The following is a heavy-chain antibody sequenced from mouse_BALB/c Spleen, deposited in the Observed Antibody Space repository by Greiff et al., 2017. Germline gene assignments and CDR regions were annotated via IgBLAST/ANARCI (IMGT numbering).Heavy chain of an antibody. D-gene: IGHD1-1*01. CDR3: TRSHYYGSSQQFDV. Sequence: EVQLQQSGPELVKPGASMKISCKASGYSFTGYTMNWVKQSHGKNLEWIGLINPYNGGTSYNQKFKGKATLTVDTSSSTAYMQLSSLTSEDSAVYYCTRSHYYGSSQQFDVWGAGTTVTVSS. CDR2: INPYNGGT. CDR1: GYSFTGYT. J-gene: IGHJ1*01. V-gene: IGHV1-39*01.